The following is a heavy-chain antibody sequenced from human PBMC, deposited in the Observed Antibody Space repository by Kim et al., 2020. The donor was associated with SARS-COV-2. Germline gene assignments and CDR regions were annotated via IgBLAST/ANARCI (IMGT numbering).Heavy chain of an antibody. CDR3: ANSDYGDLVNYFDY. Sequence: GGSLRLSCAASGFTFSSYAMSWVRQAPGKGLEWVSAISGSGGSTYYADSVKGRFTISRDNSKNTLYLQMNSLRAEDTAVYYCANSDYGDLVNYFDYWGQGTLVTVSS. V-gene: IGHV3-23*01. D-gene: IGHD4-17*01. CDR2: ISGSGGST. J-gene: IGHJ4*02. CDR1: GFTFSSYA.